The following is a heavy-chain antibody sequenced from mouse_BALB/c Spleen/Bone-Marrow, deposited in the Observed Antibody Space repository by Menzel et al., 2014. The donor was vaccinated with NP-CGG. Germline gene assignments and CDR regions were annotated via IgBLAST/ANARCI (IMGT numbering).Heavy chain of an antibody. V-gene: IGHV7-3*02. J-gene: IGHJ4*01. CDR3: ARDDYDAMDY. CDR2: ISNKANGYTT. CDR1: GFTFTDYY. Sequence: EVKLMESGGGLVQPGGSLRLSCATSGFTFTDYYMSWVRQPPGKALEWLGFISNKANGYTTDYSASVKGRFTISRDNSKSILYLQMNTLRAEDSATYYCARDDYDAMDYWGQGTPVTVSS.